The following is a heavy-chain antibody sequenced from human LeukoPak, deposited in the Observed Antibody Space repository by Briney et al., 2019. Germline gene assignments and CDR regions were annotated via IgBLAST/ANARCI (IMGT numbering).Heavy chain of an antibody. Sequence: GGSLRLSCAASGFTFSSYGMHWVRQAPGKGLEWVAFIRYDGSNKYYADSVKGRSTISRDNSKNTLYLQMNSLRAEDTAVYYCAKDPSQVAAAVSHFDYWGQGTLVTVSS. CDR2: IRYDGSNK. D-gene: IGHD6-13*01. CDR3: AKDPSQVAAAVSHFDY. CDR1: GFTFSSYG. J-gene: IGHJ4*02. V-gene: IGHV3-30*02.